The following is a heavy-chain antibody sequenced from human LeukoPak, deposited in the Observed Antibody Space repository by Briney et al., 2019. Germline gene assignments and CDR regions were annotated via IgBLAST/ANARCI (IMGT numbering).Heavy chain of an antibody. D-gene: IGHD3-10*01. CDR3: AREGELWSVPFDY. Sequence: ASEKVSRTPSGYTLTSYFMHWVLQAPGQELKWMGIINPSGRSTSYPQKSQGRITMTRDMSTSTVYMELSSLRSDDTAVYYCAREGELWSVPFDYWGQGTLVTVPS. J-gene: IGHJ4*02. V-gene: IGHV1-46*04. CDR2: INPSGRST. CDR1: GYTLTSYF.